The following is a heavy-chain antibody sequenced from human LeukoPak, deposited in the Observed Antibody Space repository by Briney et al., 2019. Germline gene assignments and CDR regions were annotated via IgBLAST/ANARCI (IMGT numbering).Heavy chain of an antibody. CDR1: GGTFTSYA. J-gene: IGHJ4*02. CDR3: ARGHCSGGSCYDY. CDR2: IIPIFGTA. D-gene: IGHD2-15*01. V-gene: IGHV1-69*01. Sequence: SVKVSCKASGGTFTSYATSWVRQAPGQGLEWMGGIIPIFGTANYAQKFQGRVTITADESTSTAYMELSSLRSEDTAVYYCARGHCSGGSCYDYWGQGTLVTVSS.